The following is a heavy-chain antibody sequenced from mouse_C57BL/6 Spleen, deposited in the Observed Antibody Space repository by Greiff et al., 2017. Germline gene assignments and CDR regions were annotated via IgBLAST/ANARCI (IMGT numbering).Heavy chain of an antibody. Sequence: EVKLMESGGGLVQSGRSLRLSCATSGFTFSDFYMEWVRQAPGKGLEWIAASRNKANDYTTEYSASVKGRFIVSRDTSQSILYLQMNALRAEDTAINYCARDSGAMDYWGQGTSVTVSS. V-gene: IGHV7-1*01. J-gene: IGHJ4*01. CDR3: ARDSGAMDY. CDR1: GFTFSDFY. CDR2: SRNKANDYTT.